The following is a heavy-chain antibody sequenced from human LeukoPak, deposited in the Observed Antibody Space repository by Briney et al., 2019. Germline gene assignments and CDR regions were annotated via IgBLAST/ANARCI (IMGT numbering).Heavy chain of an antibody. CDR1: GFTFSSYA. V-gene: IGHV3-30*04. CDR3: ARNENSGWGYFDY. CDR2: ISYDGSNK. D-gene: IGHD5-12*01. Sequence: GGSVRLSCAASGFTFSSYAMHWVRQAPGKGLEWVAVISYDGSNKYYADSVKGRFTISRDNSKNTLYPQMNSLRAEDTAVYYCARNENSGWGYFDYWGQGTLVIVSS. J-gene: IGHJ4*02.